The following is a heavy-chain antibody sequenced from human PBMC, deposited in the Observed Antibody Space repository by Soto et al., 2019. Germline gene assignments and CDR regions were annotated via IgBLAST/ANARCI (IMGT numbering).Heavy chain of an antibody. CDR1: GYTFTGYY. V-gene: IGHV1-2*02. D-gene: IGHD6-19*01. CDR2: INPNSGGT. J-gene: IGHJ6*02. CDR3: AREGEDSSRWYGMDV. Sequence: ASVKVSCKASGYTFTGYYMHWVRQAPGQGLEWMGWINPNSGGTNYAQKFQGRVTMTRDTSISTAYMELSRLRSDDTAVYYCAREGEDSSRWYGMDVCGQGTTVTVSS.